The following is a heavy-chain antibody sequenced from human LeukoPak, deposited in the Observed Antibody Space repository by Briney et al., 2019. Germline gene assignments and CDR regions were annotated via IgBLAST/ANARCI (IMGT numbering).Heavy chain of an antibody. CDR1: GFTFSRYW. Sequence: GGSLGLSCAASGFTFSRYWMGWVRQAPGKGLGWVASINEDGSNKYYADSVNGRFTISRDNPKHTLYLQMNSLRSEDTAVYYCARDGEYDILTGYFTAAPFDYWGQGTLVTVSS. J-gene: IGHJ4*02. CDR3: ARDGEYDILTGYFTAAPFDY. V-gene: IGHV3-7*03. CDR2: INEDGSNK. D-gene: IGHD3-9*01.